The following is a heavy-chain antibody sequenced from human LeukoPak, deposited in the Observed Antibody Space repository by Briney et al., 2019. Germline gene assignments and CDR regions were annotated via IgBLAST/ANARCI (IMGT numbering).Heavy chain of an antibody. CDR2: ISGSGGYT. CDR3: ARIAAAPPASPGAFDI. D-gene: IGHD6-13*01. J-gene: IGHJ3*02. Sequence: GGSLRLSCAASGFTFSSYAMSWVRQAPGKGLEWVSVISGSGGYTYYADSGKGRFTFSRDNSKNTLYLQMNSLRAEDTAVYYCARIAAAPPASPGAFDIWGQGTMVTVSS. V-gene: IGHV3-23*01. CDR1: GFTFSSYA.